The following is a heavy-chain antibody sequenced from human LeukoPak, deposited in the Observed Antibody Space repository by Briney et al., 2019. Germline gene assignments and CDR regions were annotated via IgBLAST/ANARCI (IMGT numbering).Heavy chain of an antibody. J-gene: IGHJ4*02. Sequence: KPSETLSLTCTVSSGSINFYYWSWIRQTPGKGLEWIGYIYYRGSTNYNPSLKSRVTISVDTPKNQFSLNLSSVTAADTAIYYCARTTGNYGYYFDYWGQGAQVTVSS. V-gene: IGHV4-59*01. CDR1: SGSINFYY. CDR3: ARTTGNYGYYFDY. CDR2: IYYRGST. D-gene: IGHD1-7*01.